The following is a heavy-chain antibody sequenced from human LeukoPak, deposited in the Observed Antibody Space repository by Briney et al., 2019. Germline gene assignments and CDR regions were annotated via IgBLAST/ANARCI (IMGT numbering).Heavy chain of an antibody. CDR1: GDTFINYY. CDR3: ARGSPVAAAGTAYFHH. V-gene: IGHV1-2*04. D-gene: IGHD6-13*01. J-gene: IGHJ1*01. CDR2: MNPKSGDT. Sequence: GASVKVSCKASGDTFINYYMHWVRQAPGGGLEWRGWMNPKSGDTKYAQESQGWVTITRDPSISTAYIELSRSKSHDTAMYYCARGSPVAAAGTAYFHHWGQGTLVTVSS.